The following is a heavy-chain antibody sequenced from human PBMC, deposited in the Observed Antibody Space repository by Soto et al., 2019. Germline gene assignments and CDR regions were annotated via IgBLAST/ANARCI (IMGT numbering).Heavy chain of an antibody. Sequence: QVQLVQSGAEVKKPGSSVKVSCKASGGTFSSYAISWVRQARGQGLEWVGGIIPIFGTANYAQKFQGSVTITADESTRKAYMELSSLGSEDTAVYYCARGSVGEDDGSGSYYGWGQGTLVTVSS. CDR3: ARGSVGEDDGSGSYYG. J-gene: IGHJ4*02. CDR2: IIPIFGTA. V-gene: IGHV1-69*01. CDR1: GGTFSSYA. D-gene: IGHD3-10*01.